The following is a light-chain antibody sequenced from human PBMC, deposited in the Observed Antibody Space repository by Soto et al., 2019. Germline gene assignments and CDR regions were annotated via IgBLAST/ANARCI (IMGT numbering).Light chain of an antibody. CDR2: AAS. Sequence: DIQLTQSPSFLSASIGDRVIITCRASQGISSYLAWYQQNPGKDPKLLIYAASTLQSGVPSRFSGSGSGTEFSLTISSLQPEDFATYYCQQLNSYSKTFGQGTKVEIX. V-gene: IGKV1-9*01. CDR1: QGISSY. CDR3: QQLNSYSKT. J-gene: IGKJ1*01.